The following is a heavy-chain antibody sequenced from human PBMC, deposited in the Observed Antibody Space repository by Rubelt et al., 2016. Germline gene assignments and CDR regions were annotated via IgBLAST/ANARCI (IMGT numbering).Heavy chain of an antibody. CDR3: ARSRGWYGRSGAFDI. Sequence: GKSLEWIGHIYYSGSTYYNPSLKSRVTISVDTSKNQFSLKLSSVTAADTAVYYCARSRGWYGRSGAFDIWGQGTMVTVSS. CDR2: IYYSGST. D-gene: IGHD6-19*01. V-gene: IGHV4-31*02. J-gene: IGHJ3*02.